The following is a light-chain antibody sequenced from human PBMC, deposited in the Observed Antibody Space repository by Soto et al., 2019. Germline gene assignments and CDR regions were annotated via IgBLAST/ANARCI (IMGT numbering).Light chain of an antibody. V-gene: IGKV1-5*03. CDR3: QQYYSYPWT. CDR1: QSIRDL. J-gene: IGKJ1*01. Sequence: DIQMIQSPSTLSASIGDRVTITCRASQSIRDLLAWYQQKPGKAPNLLIYKASSLESGVPSRFSGSASGTEFTLTISSLQPDDFASYYCQQYYSYPWTFGQGTKVEIK. CDR2: KAS.